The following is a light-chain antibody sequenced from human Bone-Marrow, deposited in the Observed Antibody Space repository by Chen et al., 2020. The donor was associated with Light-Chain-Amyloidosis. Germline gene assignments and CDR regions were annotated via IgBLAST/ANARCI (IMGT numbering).Light chain of an antibody. CDR3: QQRSDWPPK. V-gene: IGKV3-11*01. CDR1: QSVSSY. CDR2: DAS. J-gene: IGKJ1*01. Sequence: ETVLTQSPATLSLSPGERATLSCRASQSVSSYLAWYQQKPGQAPRLLIYDASNRATGIPARFSGSGSGTDFTLALSSLEPEDFAVYYCQQRSDWPPKFGQGTKLEIK.